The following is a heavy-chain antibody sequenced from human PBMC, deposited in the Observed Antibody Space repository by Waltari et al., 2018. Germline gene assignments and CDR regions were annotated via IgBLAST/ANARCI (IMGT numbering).Heavy chain of an antibody. CDR3: ARATGVNWFAP. V-gene: IGHV5-51*03. CDR2: IYPDDSDT. CDR1: GSSFTTYW. Sequence: EVQLVQSGAVIGRPGESLKISCKGSGSSFTTYWIGWVRQMPGKGLEWMGFIYPDDSDTRYSPSFQGQVTISVDKSINTAYLQWSSLKASDTAMYYCARATGVNWFAPWGQGTLVTVSS. J-gene: IGHJ5*02. D-gene: IGHD3-10*01.